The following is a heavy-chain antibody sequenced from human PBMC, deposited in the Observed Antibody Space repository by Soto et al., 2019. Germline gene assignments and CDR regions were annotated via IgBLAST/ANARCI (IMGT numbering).Heavy chain of an antibody. CDR3: ASTPFSYYDFWSGYSGTDDAFDI. Sequence: EASVKVSCKVSGYTLTELSMHWVRQAPGKGLEWMGGFDPEDGETIYAQKFQGRVTMTEDTSTDTAYMELSSLRSEDTAVYYCASTPFSYYDFWSGYSGTDDAFDIWGQGTMVTVSS. D-gene: IGHD3-3*01. J-gene: IGHJ3*02. V-gene: IGHV1-24*01. CDR2: FDPEDGET. CDR1: GYTLTELS.